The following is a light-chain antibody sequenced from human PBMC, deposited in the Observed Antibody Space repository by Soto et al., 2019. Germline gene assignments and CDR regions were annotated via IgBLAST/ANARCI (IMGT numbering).Light chain of an antibody. CDR2: DAT. V-gene: IGLV2-11*01. Sequence: QSALTQPRSVSASPGQSVAISCTKTSSDFGGSEFVSWYQQQPGKAPKLIIYDATQRPSGVPDRFSGSKSGDTASLTISGLHAEDEDDYYCCTYTYTSSVFGGGTKLTVL. J-gene: IGLJ3*02. CDR3: CTYTYTSSV. CDR1: SSDFGGSEF.